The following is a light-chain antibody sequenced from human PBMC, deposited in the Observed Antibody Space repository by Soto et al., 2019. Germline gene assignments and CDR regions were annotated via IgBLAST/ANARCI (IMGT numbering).Light chain of an antibody. CDR1: ETVATN. CDR3: QQYGSSGR. Sequence: IVMKQSQGTLFGSPGKIKTLSCRASETVATNLAWYQQKPGQAPRLLVYAASSRATGIPVRFSGSGSGTDFSLTISRLETEDFAVYYCQQYGSSGRFGQGTKVDIK. CDR2: AAS. V-gene: IGKV3-20*01. J-gene: IGKJ1*01.